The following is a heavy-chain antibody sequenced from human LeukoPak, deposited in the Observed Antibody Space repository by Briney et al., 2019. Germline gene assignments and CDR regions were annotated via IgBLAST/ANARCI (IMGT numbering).Heavy chain of an antibody. D-gene: IGHD6-19*01. J-gene: IGHJ4*02. V-gene: IGHV4-38-2*01. CDR2: IYHSGST. Sequence: PSETLSLTCAVSGYSISSGYYWGWIRQPPGKGLEWIGSIYHSGSTYYNPSLKSRVTISVDTSKNQFSLKLSSVTAADTAVYYCATSIAGAGTLDYWGQGTLVTVSS. CDR1: GYSISSGYY. CDR3: ATSIAGAGTLDY.